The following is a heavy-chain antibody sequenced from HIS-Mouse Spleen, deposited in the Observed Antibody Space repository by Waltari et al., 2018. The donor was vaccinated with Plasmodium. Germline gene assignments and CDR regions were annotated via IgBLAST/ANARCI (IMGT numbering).Heavy chain of an antibody. Sequence: QVQLQESGPGLVKPSETLSLTCTVSGYSISSGYYWGWIRQPPGKGLEWIGSIYHSGSTYSNPSLKSRVTISVDTSKNQFSRKLSSVTAADTAVYYCARVDYGSGDYYYYYGMDVWGQGTTVTVSS. CDR1: GYSISSGYY. CDR2: IYHSGST. CDR3: ARVDYGSGDYYYYYGMDV. J-gene: IGHJ6*02. V-gene: IGHV4-38-2*02. D-gene: IGHD3-10*01.